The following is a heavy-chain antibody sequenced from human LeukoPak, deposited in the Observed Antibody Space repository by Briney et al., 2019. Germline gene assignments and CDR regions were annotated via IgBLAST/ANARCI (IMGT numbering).Heavy chain of an antibody. V-gene: IGHV4-61*02. CDR3: ARQDYDILTGYPFDY. J-gene: IGHJ4*02. CDR2: IYTSGST. D-gene: IGHD3-9*01. Sequence: SQTLSLTCTVSGGSISSGSYYWSWIRQPAGKGLEWIGRIYTSGSTNYNPSLKSRVTISVDTSKNQFSLKLSSVTVADTAVYYCARQDYDILTGYPFDYWGQGTLVTVSS. CDR1: GGSISSGSYY.